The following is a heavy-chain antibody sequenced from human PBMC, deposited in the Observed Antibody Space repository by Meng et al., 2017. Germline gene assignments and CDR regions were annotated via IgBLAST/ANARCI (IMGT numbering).Heavy chain of an antibody. D-gene: IGHD6-13*01. J-gene: IGHJ4*02. Sequence: CGADGNNPGPYVTVSCKPSGYNFPAYYIHWVRQAPGQGLEWMGRIDPKNGDTHYAQKFQGRVTMTGDTSISTAYMDLSGLRSDDTAVYYCARDEDISAAGKLFGDYWGQGTLVTVSS. CDR2: IDPKNGDT. V-gene: IGHV1-2*06. CDR3: ARDEDISAAGKLFGDY. CDR1: GYNFPAYY.